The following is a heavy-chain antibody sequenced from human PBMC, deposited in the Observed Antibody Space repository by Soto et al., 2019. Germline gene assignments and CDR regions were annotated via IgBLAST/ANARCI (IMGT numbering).Heavy chain of an antibody. J-gene: IGHJ4*02. CDR1: GFTFSRFE. CDR2: ISSSGSTA. Sequence: PGGSLRLSCAASGFTFSRFELHWVRQAPGKGLEWISYISSSGSTADYASAVEGRFTISRDNANNSVYLQMDSLRAEDTALYYCTRAAWFPYLSFYWGQGALVTVSS. D-gene: IGHD3-10*01. CDR3: TRAAWFPYLSFY. V-gene: IGHV3-48*03.